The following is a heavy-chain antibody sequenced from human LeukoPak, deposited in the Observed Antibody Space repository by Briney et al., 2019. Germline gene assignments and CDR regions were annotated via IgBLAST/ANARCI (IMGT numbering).Heavy chain of an antibody. V-gene: IGHV4-4*07. CDR1: GGSISSYY. Sequence: SETLSLTCTVSGGSISSYYWSWIRQPAGKGLEWIGRIYTSGSTNYNPSLKSRVTLSVGTSKNQFSLKLSSVTAADTAVYYCARDTRAGLASDYWGQGTLVTVSS. J-gene: IGHJ4*02. D-gene: IGHD3-3*02. CDR2: IYTSGST. CDR3: ARDTRAGLASDY.